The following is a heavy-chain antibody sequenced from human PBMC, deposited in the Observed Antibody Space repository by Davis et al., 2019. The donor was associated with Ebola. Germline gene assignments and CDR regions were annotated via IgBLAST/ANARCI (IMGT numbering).Heavy chain of an antibody. J-gene: IGHJ6*02. CDR2: ISFDESDK. CDR1: GFTFSSSA. Sequence: GESLKISCAASGFTFSSSAMHWVRQAPGKGLEWVAAISFDESDKFYADSVKGRFTISRDNSRNTLYLQMYSLRPEDTATYYCVRGTMVVRGDGMHVWGQGTTVTVS. CDR3: VRGTMVVRGDGMHV. D-gene: IGHD4-23*01. V-gene: IGHV3-30-3*01.